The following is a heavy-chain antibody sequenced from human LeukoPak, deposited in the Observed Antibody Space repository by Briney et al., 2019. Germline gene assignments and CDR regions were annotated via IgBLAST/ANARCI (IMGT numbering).Heavy chain of an antibody. J-gene: IGHJ5*02. D-gene: IGHD3-16*02. CDR3: ARRYDYVWGSYRTHNWFDP. CDR2: IHTSGSI. Sequence: SETLSLTCTVSGGSIRSGSYYWTWIRQPAGKGLEWIGRIHTSGSINYNPSLRSRVTMSVDTSKNQFSLKLSSVTAADTAVYYCARRYDYVWGSYRTHNWFDPWGQGTLVTVSS. V-gene: IGHV4-61*02. CDR1: GGSIRSGSYY.